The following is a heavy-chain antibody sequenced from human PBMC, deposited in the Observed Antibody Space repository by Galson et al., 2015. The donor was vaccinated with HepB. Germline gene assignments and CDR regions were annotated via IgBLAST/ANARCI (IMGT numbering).Heavy chain of an antibody. V-gene: IGHV3-30-3*01. CDR1: GSTFSSYA. D-gene: IGHD4-11*01. CDR3: ARDSSTTVTRFDY. CDR2: ISYDGSNK. Sequence: SLRLSCAASGSTFSSYAMHWVRQAPGKGLEWVAVISYDGSNKYYADSVKGRFTISRDNSKNTLYLQMNSLRAEDTAVYYCARDSSTTVTRFDYWGQGTLVTVSS. J-gene: IGHJ4*02.